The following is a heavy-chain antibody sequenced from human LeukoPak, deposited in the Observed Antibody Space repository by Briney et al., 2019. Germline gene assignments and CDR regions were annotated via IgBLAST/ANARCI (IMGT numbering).Heavy chain of an antibody. Sequence: GGSLRLSCAASEFTFSRYSMNWVRQAPGKGLEWVSSISISSNYIYYTDSVKGRFTISRDNAKNSLYLQMNSLRAEDTAVYYCARGSRFGVVERDAFDIWGQGTMVTVSS. CDR1: EFTFSRYS. D-gene: IGHD3-3*01. CDR3: ARGSRFGVVERDAFDI. J-gene: IGHJ3*02. CDR2: ISISSNYI. V-gene: IGHV3-21*01.